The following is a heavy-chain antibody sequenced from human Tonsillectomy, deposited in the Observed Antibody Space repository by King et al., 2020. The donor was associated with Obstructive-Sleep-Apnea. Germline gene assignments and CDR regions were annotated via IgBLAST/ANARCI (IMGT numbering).Heavy chain of an antibody. J-gene: IGHJ4*02. CDR1: GFIFSDYY. D-gene: IGHD3-22*01. V-gene: IGHV3-11*06. CDR3: ARHFDSTGSFDF. CDR2: ISGSSTYT. Sequence: VQLVESGRGLVKPGGSLRLSCAASGFIFSDYYMTWIRQAPGKGLEWVSYISGSSTYTNYADPVKGRFTVSRDNAKNSLYLQMNSLRAEDTAVYYCARHFDSTGSFDFWGQGTLVTVSS.